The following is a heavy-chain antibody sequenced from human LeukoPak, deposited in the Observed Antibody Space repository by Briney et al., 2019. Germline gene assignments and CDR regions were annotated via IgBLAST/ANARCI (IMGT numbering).Heavy chain of an antibody. CDR3: AKDIVDYYDSSGWFDP. J-gene: IGHJ5*02. D-gene: IGHD3-22*01. Sequence: GGSLRLSCAASGFTFSSYSMNWVRQAPGKGLEWVSGISWNSGSIGYADSVKGRFTISRDNAKNSLYLQMNSLRAEDTALYYCAKDIVDYYDSSGWFDPWGQGTLVTVSS. CDR2: ISWNSGSI. V-gene: IGHV3-9*01. CDR1: GFTFSSYS.